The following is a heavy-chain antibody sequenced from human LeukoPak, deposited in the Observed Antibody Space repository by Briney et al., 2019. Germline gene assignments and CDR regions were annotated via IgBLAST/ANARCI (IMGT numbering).Heavy chain of an antibody. D-gene: IGHD1-1*01. CDR3: ARDGAGSTYYYYMDV. Sequence: ASVKVSCKASGYTFTSYGISWVRQAPGQGLEWMGRISAYNGNTNYAQKLQGRVTMTTDTSTSTAYMELRSLRSDDTAVYYCARDGAGSTYYYYMDVWGKGTTVTVSS. CDR2: ISAYNGNT. V-gene: IGHV1-18*01. J-gene: IGHJ6*03. CDR1: GYTFTSYG.